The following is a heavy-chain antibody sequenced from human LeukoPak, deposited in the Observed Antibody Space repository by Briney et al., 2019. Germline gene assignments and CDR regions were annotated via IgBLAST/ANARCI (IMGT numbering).Heavy chain of an antibody. V-gene: IGHV1-46*01. D-gene: IGHD6-13*01. J-gene: IGHJ6*02. CDR1: GYTFTSYY. Sequence: APVKVSCKASGYTFTSYYMHWVRQAPGQGLEWMGIINPSGGSTSYAQKFQGRVTMTRDTSTSTVYMELSSLRSEDTAVYYCARAAADYGMDVWGQGTTVTVSS. CDR2: INPSGGST. CDR3: ARAAADYGMDV.